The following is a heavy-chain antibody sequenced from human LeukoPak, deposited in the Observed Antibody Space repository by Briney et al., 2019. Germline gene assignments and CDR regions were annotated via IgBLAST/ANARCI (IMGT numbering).Heavy chain of an antibody. CDR2: ISGSGGST. CDR1: GFTFSSYV. CDR3: TRPVDKQLVLGRYYYYMDV. V-gene: IGHV3-23*01. Sequence: PGGSLRLSCAASGFTFSSYVMSWVRQAPGKGLEWVSTISGSGGSTYYADSVKGRFTISRDNSKNTLYLQMNSLRAEDTAVYYCTRPVDKQLVLGRYYYYMDVWGKGTTVTISS. D-gene: IGHD6-13*01. J-gene: IGHJ6*03.